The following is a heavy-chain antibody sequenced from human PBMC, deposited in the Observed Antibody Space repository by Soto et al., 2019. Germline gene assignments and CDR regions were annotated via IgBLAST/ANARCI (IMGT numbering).Heavy chain of an antibody. D-gene: IGHD2-15*01. Sequence: ASVKVSCKASGYTFTSYAMHWVRQAPGQRLEWMGWINAGNGNTKYSQKFQGRVTITRDTSASTAYMELSSLRSEDTAVYYCAREYGIDGAAFDFWGQGTMVTVS. CDR3: AREYGIDGAAFDF. V-gene: IGHV1-3*01. CDR1: GYTFTSYA. CDR2: INAGNGNT. J-gene: IGHJ3*01.